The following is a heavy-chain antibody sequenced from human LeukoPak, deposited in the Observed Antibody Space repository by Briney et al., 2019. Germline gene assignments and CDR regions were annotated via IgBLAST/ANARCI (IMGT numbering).Heavy chain of an antibody. Sequence: PGGSLRLSCAASGFTFSNYAMGGVRQAPGEGLEWVSSICDSGGSTFYAVSVKGRFHISRDNSKNTLYVQMNSLRAEDTAVYYCAKDYSLSDDAGTEKVLPFGYWGQGTLVTVSS. D-gene: IGHD1/OR15-1a*01. CDR2: ICDSGGST. CDR3: AKDYSLSDDAGTEKVLPFGY. CDR1: GFTFSNYA. J-gene: IGHJ4*02. V-gene: IGHV3-23*01.